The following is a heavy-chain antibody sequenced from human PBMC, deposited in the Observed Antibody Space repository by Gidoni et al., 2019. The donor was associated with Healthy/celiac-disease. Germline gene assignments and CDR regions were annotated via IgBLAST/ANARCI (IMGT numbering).Heavy chain of an antibody. CDR2: ISYDGSNK. D-gene: IGHD2-21*01. CDR3: ARDGYCGGDCYSGAFDI. Sequence: QVQLVESGGGGVQPGRSLRLSCAASGFTFSSYARHWVRQAPGKGLEWVAVISYDGSNKYYADSVKGRFTISRDNSKNTLYLQMNSLRAEDTAVYYCARDGYCGGDCYSGAFDIWGQGTMVTVSS. CDR1: GFTFSSYA. J-gene: IGHJ3*02. V-gene: IGHV3-30-3*01.